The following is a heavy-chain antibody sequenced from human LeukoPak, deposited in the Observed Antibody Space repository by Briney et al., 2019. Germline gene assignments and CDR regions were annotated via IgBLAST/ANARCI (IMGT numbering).Heavy chain of an antibody. D-gene: IGHD1-1*01. CDR1: GFTVSSNY. CDR3: AKDHEMVTPTGNSDY. V-gene: IGHV3-66*01. CDR2: IYSGGST. Sequence: GGSLRLSCAASGFTVSSNYMSWVRQAPGKGLEWVSVIYSGGSTYYADSVKGRFTISRDNSKNTLYLQMNSLRAEDTAVYYCAKDHEMVTPTGNSDYWGQGTLVTVSS. J-gene: IGHJ4*02.